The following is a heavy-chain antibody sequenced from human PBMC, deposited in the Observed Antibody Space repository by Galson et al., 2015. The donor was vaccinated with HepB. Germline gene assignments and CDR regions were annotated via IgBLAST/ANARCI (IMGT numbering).Heavy chain of an antibody. CDR1: GFTFSSYS. CDR3: ARDHPYYYDSSGDAFDI. J-gene: IGHJ3*02. Sequence: SLRLSCAASGFTFSSYSMNWVRQAPGKGLEWVSYISSSSSTIYYADSVKGRFTISRDNAKNSLYLQMNSLRAEDTAVYYCARDHPYYYDSSGDAFDIWGQGTMVTVSS. CDR2: ISSSSSTI. V-gene: IGHV3-48*01. D-gene: IGHD3-22*01.